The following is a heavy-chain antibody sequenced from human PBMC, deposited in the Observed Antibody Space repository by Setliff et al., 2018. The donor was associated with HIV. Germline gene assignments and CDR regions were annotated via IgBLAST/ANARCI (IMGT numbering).Heavy chain of an antibody. D-gene: IGHD6-19*01. J-gene: IGHJ3*02. CDR1: GFTFSNYA. V-gene: IGHV3-20*04. Sequence: PGGSLRLSCAVSGFTFSNYAMHWVRQAPGKGLEWVSGINWNGGSTGYVDSVKGRFTISRDNAKNSLYLQMNSLRAEDMALYYCVRDKWLVPDTFDIWGQGTMVTVSS. CDR3: VRDKWLVPDTFDI. CDR2: INWNGGST.